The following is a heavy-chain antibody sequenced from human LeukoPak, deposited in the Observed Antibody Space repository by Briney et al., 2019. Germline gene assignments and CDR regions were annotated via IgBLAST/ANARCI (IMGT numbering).Heavy chain of an antibody. CDR3: ARDSNPYDYVWGPMDV. J-gene: IGHJ6*03. V-gene: IGHV3-21*01. CDR2: ISSSSSYI. Sequence: GGSLRLSCAASAFTFSSYEMNWVRQAPGKGLEWVSSISSSSSYIYYADSVKGRFTISRDNAKNSLYLQMNSLRAEDTAVYYCARDSNPYDYVWGPMDVWGKGTTVTVSS. CDR1: AFTFSSYE. D-gene: IGHD3-16*01.